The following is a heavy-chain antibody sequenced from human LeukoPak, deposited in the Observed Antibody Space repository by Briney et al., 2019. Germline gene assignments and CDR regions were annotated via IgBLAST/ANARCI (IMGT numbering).Heavy chain of an antibody. V-gene: IGHV4-34*01. CDR1: GGSFRGYY. J-gene: IGHJ4*02. Sequence: SETLSLTCAGYGGSFRGYYWSWIRQPPGKGLEWIGDVNHSGSTNYNPSLESRVTISVDTSKNQFSLKLNSVTAADTAVYYCARGLQRLPAGGYWGQGTLVTVPS. CDR3: ARGLQRLPAGGY. D-gene: IGHD6-25*01. CDR2: VNHSGST.